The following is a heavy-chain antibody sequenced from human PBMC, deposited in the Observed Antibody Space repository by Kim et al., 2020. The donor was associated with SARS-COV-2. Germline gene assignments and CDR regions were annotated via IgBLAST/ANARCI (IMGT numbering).Heavy chain of an antibody. CDR3: ARRTTMVRGVTHSYYFDY. CDR1: GYSFTSYW. D-gene: IGHD3-10*01. V-gene: IGHV5-51*01. CDR2: IYPGDSDT. Sequence: GESLKISCKGSGYSFTSYWIGWVRQMPGKGLEWMGIIYPGDSDTRYSPSFQGQVTISADKSISTAYLQWSSLKASDTAMYYCARRTTMVRGVTHSYYFDYWGQGTLVTVSS. J-gene: IGHJ4*02.